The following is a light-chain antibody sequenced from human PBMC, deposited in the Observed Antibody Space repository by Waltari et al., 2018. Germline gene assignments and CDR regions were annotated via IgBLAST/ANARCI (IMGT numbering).Light chain of an antibody. CDR3: SSYTSSSTSHVV. V-gene: IGLV2-14*03. CDR2: DVS. CDR1: SSDVGGYNY. Sequence: QSALTQPASVSGSPGQSITISCTGTSSDVGGYNYVSWYQQHPGKAPKLMVYDVSNRPSGVSNRFSGSKSCNTASLTISGLQAEDEADYYCSSYTSSSTSHVVFGGGTKLTVL. J-gene: IGLJ2*01.